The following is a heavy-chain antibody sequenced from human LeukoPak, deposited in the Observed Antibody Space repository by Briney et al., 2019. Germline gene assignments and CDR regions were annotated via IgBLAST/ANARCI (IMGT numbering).Heavy chain of an antibody. CDR1: GGSFSGYY. CDR3: ARGRYFDAS. J-gene: IGHJ4*02. Sequence: PSETLSLTCAVYGGSFSGYYWSWIRQPPGKGLEWIGEINHSGSTNYNPSLKSRVTISVDTSKNQFSLKLSSVTAADTAVHYCARGRYFDASWGQGTLDTVSS. V-gene: IGHV4-34*01. D-gene: IGHD3-9*01. CDR2: INHSGST.